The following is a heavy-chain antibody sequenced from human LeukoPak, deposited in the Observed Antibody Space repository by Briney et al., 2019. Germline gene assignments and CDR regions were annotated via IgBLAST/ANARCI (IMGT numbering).Heavy chain of an antibody. CDR3: ARDKDLSGFFDY. V-gene: IGHV3-30-3*01. D-gene: IGHD5-12*01. J-gene: IGHJ4*02. Sequence: GGSLRLSCAASGFTFSTYSMHWVRRAPGRGLEWVAVISFDGSNKYYTDSVEGRFTISRDNSKNTMYLQMNSLRAEDTALYYCARDKDLSGFFDYWGQGILVTVSS. CDR1: GFTFSTYS. CDR2: ISFDGSNK.